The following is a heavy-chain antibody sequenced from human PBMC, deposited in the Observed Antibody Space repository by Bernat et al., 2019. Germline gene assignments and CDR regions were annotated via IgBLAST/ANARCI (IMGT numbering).Heavy chain of an antibody. CDR1: GFTFSSTW. V-gene: IGHV3-7*01. CDR3: AREHDSSGDQLFDY. J-gene: IGHJ4*01. D-gene: IGHD3-22*01. CDR2: IKQDGSEK. Sequence: EVQLVESGGGLVQPGGSLRLSCAASGFTFSSTWMSWVRQAPGKGLGWLANIKQDGSEKSYVDSVKGGFTISRDNAKNTLYLQMNSLRAEDTAVYYCAREHDSSGDQLFDYWGQGTLVTVSS.